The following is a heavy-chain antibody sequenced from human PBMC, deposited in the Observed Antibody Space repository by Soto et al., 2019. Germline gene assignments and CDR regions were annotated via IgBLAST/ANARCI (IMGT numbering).Heavy chain of an antibody. CDR2: ISGSGGST. J-gene: IGHJ6*02. Sequence: EGSIRLSCAASGVTFISYAMSGVRQDPGKGLEWVSAISGSGGSTYYADSVKGRFTISRDNSKNTLYLQMNSLRAEDTAVYYCARAVVYYYYGMDVWGQGTTVTVSS. V-gene: IGHV3-23*01. CDR1: GVTFISYA. CDR3: ARAVVYYYYGMDV.